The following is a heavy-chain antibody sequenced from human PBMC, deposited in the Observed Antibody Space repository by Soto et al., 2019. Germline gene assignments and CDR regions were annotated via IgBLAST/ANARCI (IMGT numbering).Heavy chain of an antibody. D-gene: IGHD5-12*01. CDR3: HGYGH. J-gene: IGHJ4*02. CDR1: GFTVTINY. CDR2: IYTGGTT. Sequence: EVQVVESGGGLIQPGGSLRLSCAVSGFTVTINYMSWVRQAPGKGLEWVSVIYTGGTTFYADSVKGRFTISRDTSRNTLYLQMNSLRGEVTAVYYCHGYGHWGQGTLVTVSS. V-gene: IGHV3-53*01.